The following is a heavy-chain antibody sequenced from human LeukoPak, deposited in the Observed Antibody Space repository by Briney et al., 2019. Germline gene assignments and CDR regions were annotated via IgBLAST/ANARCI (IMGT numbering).Heavy chain of an antibody. V-gene: IGHV1-2*02. CDR3: ARVGPNYGSGSYLVY. CDR2: INPNSGGT. D-gene: IGHD3-10*01. J-gene: IGHJ4*02. Sequence: ASVKVSCKASGYTFTGYYMHWVRQAPGQGLEWMGWINPNSGGTNYAQKFQGRVTMTRDTSIITAYMELSRLRSDDTAVYYCARVGPNYGSGSYLVYWGQGTLVTVSS. CDR1: GYTFTGYY.